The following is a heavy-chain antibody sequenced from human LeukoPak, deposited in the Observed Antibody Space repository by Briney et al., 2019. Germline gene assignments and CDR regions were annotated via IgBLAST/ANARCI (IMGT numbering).Heavy chain of an antibody. CDR3: AKGYCSSTSCYKALDY. D-gene: IGHD2-2*02. Sequence: GGSLRLSCSGSGFTFNSYAMNWVRQAPGKGLEWVSTISAAGTTKYADSVKGRFTISRDNSKNTLYLQMNSLRAEDTAVYYCAKGYCSSTSCYKALDYWGQGTLVTVSS. CDR2: ISAAGTT. J-gene: IGHJ4*02. V-gene: IGHV3-23*01. CDR1: GFTFNSYA.